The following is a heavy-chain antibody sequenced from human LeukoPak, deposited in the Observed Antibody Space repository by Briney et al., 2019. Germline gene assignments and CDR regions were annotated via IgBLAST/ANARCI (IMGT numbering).Heavy chain of an antibody. V-gene: IGHV4-59*11. Sequence: SETLSLSCAVSGDSFSSHYWTWVRQSPGTGLEWIWYISHIGRTNYNPSFKSRVTISIDTSKNQFSWKLRSVTAADTAVYYCARDLVTVTKGFDIWGQGTMVSVSS. D-gene: IGHD4-17*01. CDR3: ARDLVTVTKGFDI. CDR1: GDSFSSHY. J-gene: IGHJ3*02. CDR2: ISHIGRT.